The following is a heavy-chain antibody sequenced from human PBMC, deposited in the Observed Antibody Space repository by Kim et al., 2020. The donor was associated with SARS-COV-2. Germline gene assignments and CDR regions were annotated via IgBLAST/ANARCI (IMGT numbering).Heavy chain of an antibody. J-gene: IGHJ4*02. CDR2: ISSSSSYI. V-gene: IGHV3-21*01. D-gene: IGHD2-2*02. Sequence: GGSLRLSCAASGFTFSSYSMNWVRQAPGKGLEWVSSISSSSSYIYYADSVKGRFTISRDNAKNSLYLQMNSLRAEDTAVYYSARLYCSSTSCYTIGDYWGQGTLVTVSS. CDR1: GFTFSSYS. CDR3: ARLYCSSTSCYTIGDY.